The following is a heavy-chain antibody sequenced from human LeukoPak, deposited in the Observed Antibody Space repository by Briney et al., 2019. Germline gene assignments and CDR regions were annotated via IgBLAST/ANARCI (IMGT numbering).Heavy chain of an antibody. J-gene: IGHJ4*02. CDR1: GFTFSSYA. CDR3: ASATGENDFDY. Sequence: AGGSLRLSCAASGFTFSSYAMSWVRQAPGQGLEWMGIINPSGGSTSYAQKFQGRVTMTRDTSTSTVYMELSSLRSEDTAVYYCASATGENDFDYWGQGTLVTVSS. V-gene: IGHV1-46*01. D-gene: IGHD1-1*01. CDR2: INPSGGST.